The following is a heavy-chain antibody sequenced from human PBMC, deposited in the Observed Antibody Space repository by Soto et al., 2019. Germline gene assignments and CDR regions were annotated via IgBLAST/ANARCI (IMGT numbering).Heavy chain of an antibody. V-gene: IGHV4-34*01. D-gene: IGHD5-12*01. J-gene: IGHJ5*02. CDR2: INHSGST. CDR1: GGSFSGYY. Sequence: QVQLQQWGAGLLKPSETLSLTCAVYGGSFSGYYWSWIRQPPGTGLEWIGEINHSGSTNYNPSLKSRVTISVDTSKNQFSLKLSSVTAADTAVYYCARMVATVVTPNWFDPWGQGTLVTVSS. CDR3: ARMVATVVTPNWFDP.